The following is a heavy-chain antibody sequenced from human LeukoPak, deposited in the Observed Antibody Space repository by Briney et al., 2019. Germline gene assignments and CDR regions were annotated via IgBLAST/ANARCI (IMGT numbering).Heavy chain of an antibody. Sequence: GTSVKVSCKASGYTFTGYYMRWVRQAPGQGLEWMGWINPNSGGTNYAQKFQGWVTMTRDTSISTAYMELSRLRSDDTAVYYCARGATVTSPFDYWGQGTLVTVSS. D-gene: IGHD4-17*01. CDR2: INPNSGGT. V-gene: IGHV1-2*04. CDR3: ARGATVTSPFDY. J-gene: IGHJ4*02. CDR1: GYTFTGYY.